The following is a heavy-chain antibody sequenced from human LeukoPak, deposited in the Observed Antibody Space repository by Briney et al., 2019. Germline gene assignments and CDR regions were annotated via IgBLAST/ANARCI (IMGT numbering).Heavy chain of an antibody. CDR1: GGSISSSSYY. Sequence: SETLSLTCTVSGGSISSSSYYWGWIRQPPGKGLEWIGSIYYSRSTYYNPSLKSRVTISVDTSKNQFSLKLSSVTAADTAVYYCAYCSSTSCYAGGTFDYWGQGTLVTVSS. CDR3: AYCSSTSCYAGGTFDY. J-gene: IGHJ4*02. V-gene: IGHV4-39*01. D-gene: IGHD2-2*01. CDR2: IYYSRST.